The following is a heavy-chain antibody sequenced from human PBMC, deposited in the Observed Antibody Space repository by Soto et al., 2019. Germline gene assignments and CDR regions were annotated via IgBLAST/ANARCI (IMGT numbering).Heavy chain of an antibody. J-gene: IGHJ5*02. CDR3: ARDSGSGYYYVGNNWFDP. Sequence: GGSLRLSCAASGFTFSRCLMYWARQGPGMGLEWVAVICYDGSNKYYADSVKGRFTISRDNSKNTLYLQMNSLRAEDTAVYYSARDSGSGYYYVGNNWFDPWGQGTLVTVSS. V-gene: IGHV3-33*07. D-gene: IGHD3-22*01. CDR1: GFTFSRCL. CDR2: ICYDGSNK.